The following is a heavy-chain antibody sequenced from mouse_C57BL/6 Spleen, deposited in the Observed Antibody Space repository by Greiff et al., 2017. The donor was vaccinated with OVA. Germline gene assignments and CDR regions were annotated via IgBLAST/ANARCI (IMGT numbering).Heavy chain of an antibody. CDR1: GYTFTDYY. CDR3: ARRITTVVEDY. J-gene: IGHJ2*01. Sequence: EVQLQQSGPVLVKPGASVKMSCKASGYTFTDYYMNWVKQSHGKSLEWIGVINPYNGGTSYNQKFKGKATLTVDKSSSTAYMELNSLTSEDSAVYYCARRITTVVEDYWGQGTTLTVSS. CDR2: INPYNGGT. V-gene: IGHV1-19*01. D-gene: IGHD1-1*01.